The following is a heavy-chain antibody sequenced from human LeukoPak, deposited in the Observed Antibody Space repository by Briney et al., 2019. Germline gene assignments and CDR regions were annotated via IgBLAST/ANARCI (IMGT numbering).Heavy chain of an antibody. CDR2: IIAMFGTV. CDR1: GDTFNNYA. Sequence: SVKVSCKAFGDTFNNYAFSWVRQAPGQGLEWMGGIIAMFGTVSYAQKFQGRVTITMDASTSTVYMELSSLRSEDTAIYYCARDRSGYSLGYALYYFDYWGQGTLVTVSS. CDR3: ARDRSGYSLGYALYYFDY. D-gene: IGHD5-18*01. V-gene: IGHV1-69*05. J-gene: IGHJ4*02.